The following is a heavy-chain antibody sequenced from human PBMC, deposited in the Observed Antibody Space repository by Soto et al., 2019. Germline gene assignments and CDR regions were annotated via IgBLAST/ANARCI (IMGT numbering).Heavy chain of an antibody. CDR3: ARDARSSFDWFDP. Sequence: GASVKVSCKASGGTFSSYTISWVRQAPGQGLEWMGRIIPILGIANYAQKFQGRVTITADKSTSTAYMELSSLRSEDTAVYYCARDARSSFDWFDPWGQGTLVTVSS. V-gene: IGHV1-69*04. J-gene: IGHJ5*02. CDR2: IIPILGIA. CDR1: GGTFSSYT.